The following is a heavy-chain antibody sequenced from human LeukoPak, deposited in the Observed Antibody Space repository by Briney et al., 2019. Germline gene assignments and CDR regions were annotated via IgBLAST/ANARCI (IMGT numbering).Heavy chain of an antibody. CDR2: IFYTGSP. V-gene: IGHV4-59*12. CDR3: AREGAEYYNILTGPFDY. D-gene: IGHD3-9*01. Sequence: SETLSLTCGVSGVSMRSYYWSWLRQSPGKGLEWIGFIFYTGSPNYNPSLKSRVTISLDTFKNQFSLKLSSVTAADTAVYYCAREGAEYYNILTGPFDYWGQGSLVTVSS. J-gene: IGHJ4*02. CDR1: GVSMRSYY.